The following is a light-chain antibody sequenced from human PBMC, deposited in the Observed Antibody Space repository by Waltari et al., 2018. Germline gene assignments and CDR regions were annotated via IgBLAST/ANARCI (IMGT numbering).Light chain of an antibody. CDR2: DVT. Sequence: QSALTQSASVSGSPGQSITISCTGTSSDVGGYNHVSWYQQHPGKAPKLMIYDVTNRPSGVSNRFSGSKSGNTASLTISGLQAEDEADYYCSSYTSSSALVFGGGTKLNVL. CDR3: SSYTSSSALV. J-gene: IGLJ2*01. V-gene: IGLV2-14*03. CDR1: SSDVGGYNH.